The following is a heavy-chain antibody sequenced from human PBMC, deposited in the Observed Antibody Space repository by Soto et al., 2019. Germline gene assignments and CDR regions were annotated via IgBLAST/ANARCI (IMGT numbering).Heavy chain of an antibody. CDR1: GSSVSSGSYY. Sequence: TSETLSLTCTVSGSSVSSGSYYWSWIRQPPGKGLEWIEYIYYSGSTNYNPSLKSRVTISVDTSKNQFSLKLSSVTAADTAVYYCASGGIAAAGPYLNWFDPWGQGTLVTVSS. CDR2: IYYSGST. V-gene: IGHV4-61*01. D-gene: IGHD6-13*01. CDR3: ASGGIAAAGPYLNWFDP. J-gene: IGHJ5*02.